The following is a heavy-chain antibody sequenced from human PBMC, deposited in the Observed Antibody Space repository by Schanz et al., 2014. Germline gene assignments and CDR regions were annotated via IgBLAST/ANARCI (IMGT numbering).Heavy chain of an antibody. CDR2: MYYYGST. CDR1: GGSISRYY. J-gene: IGHJ6*02. CDR3: YGMDV. V-gene: IGHV4-59*08. Sequence: QVQLQVSGPGLVKPSETLSLTCTVSGGSISRYYWSWIRQPPGKGLEWIAYMYYYGSTNYNPSLESRATISIDATKNHSSVKLSSVTAADTAVYYCYGMDVWGQGTTVTVSS.